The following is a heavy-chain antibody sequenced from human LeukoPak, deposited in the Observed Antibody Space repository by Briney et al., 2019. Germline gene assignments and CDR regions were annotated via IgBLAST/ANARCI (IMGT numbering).Heavy chain of an antibody. D-gene: IGHD3-10*02. CDR3: AELGITMIGGV. CDR1: GFTFSAYW. V-gene: IGHV3-7*01. J-gene: IGHJ6*04. Sequence: GGSLRLSCEASGFTFSAYWMSWVRQAPGKGLEWVANIKQDGSQTYHADSVKGRFTISRDNAKNSLYLQMNSLRAEDTAVYYCAELGITMIGGVWGKGTTVTISS. CDR2: IKQDGSQT.